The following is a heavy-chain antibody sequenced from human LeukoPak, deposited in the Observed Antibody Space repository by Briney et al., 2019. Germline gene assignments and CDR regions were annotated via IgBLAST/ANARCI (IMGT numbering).Heavy chain of an antibody. Sequence: SRTLSLTCIVSGGSISSGSYYWSWLRQPAGKGLEWIRRIYTSGSTNYNPSLKSRVTISVDTSKNQFSLKLSSVTAADTAVYYCARDLGLEQETDFGWFDPWGQGTLVTVSS. CDR2: IYTSGST. CDR3: ARDLGLEQETDFGWFDP. J-gene: IGHJ5*02. V-gene: IGHV4-61*02. CDR1: GGSISSGSYY. D-gene: IGHD1/OR15-1a*01.